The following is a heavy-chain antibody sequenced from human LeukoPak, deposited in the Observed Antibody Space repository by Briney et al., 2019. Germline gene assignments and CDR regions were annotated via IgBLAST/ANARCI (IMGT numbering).Heavy chain of an antibody. CDR3: AKGGTGRYFDSSGYVDS. Sequence: PGGSLRLSCATSGFSFSNAWMNWVRQAPGKGLEWVSAISGSGGRTYSADSVKGRFTISRDNSKNTLSLQMNSLRAEDTAVYYCAKGGTGRYFDSSGYVDSWGQGTLVTVSS. CDR1: GFSFSNAW. V-gene: IGHV3-23*01. J-gene: IGHJ4*02. D-gene: IGHD3-22*01. CDR2: ISGSGGRT.